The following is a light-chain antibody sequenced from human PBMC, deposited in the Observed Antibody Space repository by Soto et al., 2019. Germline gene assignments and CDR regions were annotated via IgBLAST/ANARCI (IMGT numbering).Light chain of an antibody. V-gene: IGKV1-27*01. CDR3: QTYNSAPLT. Sequence: DIQMTQSPSSLSASVGDMVTITCRASQDINNYLAWYQQKPGKVPKLLIYGDSTLHSGVPSRFSGSGSGADFTLTISRLQPGDVATYYCQTYNSAPLTFGGGPKVEI. CDR2: GDS. CDR1: QDINNY. J-gene: IGKJ4*01.